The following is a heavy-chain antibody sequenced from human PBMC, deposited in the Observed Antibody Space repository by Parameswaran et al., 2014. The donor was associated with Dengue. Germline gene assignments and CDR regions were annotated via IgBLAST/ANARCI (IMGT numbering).Heavy chain of an antibody. Sequence: SNARWIRQPPGKGLEWVSAISGSGGSTYYADSVKGRFTISRDNSKNTLYLQMNSLRAEDTAVYYCAKEIAVALKSNWFDPWGQGTLVTVSS. D-gene: IGHD6-19*01. CDR2: ISGSGGST. CDR1: SNA. CDR3: AKEIAVALKSNWFDP. V-gene: IGHV3-23*01. J-gene: IGHJ5*02.